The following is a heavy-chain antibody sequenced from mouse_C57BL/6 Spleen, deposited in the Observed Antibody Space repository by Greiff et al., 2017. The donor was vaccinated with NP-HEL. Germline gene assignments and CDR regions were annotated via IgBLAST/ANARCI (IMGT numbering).Heavy chain of an antibody. Sequence: QVQLQQPGAELVKPGASVKMSCKASGYTFTSYWITWVKQRPGQGLEWIGDIYPGSGSTNYNEKFKSKATLTVDTSSRTAYMQLSSLTSEDTAVYYCARDYGSSYRAMDYWGQGTSVTVSS. CDR1: GYTFTSYW. J-gene: IGHJ4*01. CDR2: IYPGSGST. V-gene: IGHV1-55*01. CDR3: ARDYGSSYRAMDY. D-gene: IGHD1-1*01.